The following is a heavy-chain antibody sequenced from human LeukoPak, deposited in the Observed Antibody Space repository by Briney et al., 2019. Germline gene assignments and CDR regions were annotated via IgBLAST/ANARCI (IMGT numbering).Heavy chain of an antibody. D-gene: IGHD5-12*01. CDR2: ISGSDGST. V-gene: IGHV3-23*01. Sequence: GGSLRLSCAASGSTFSSYAMSWVRQAPGKGLEWVSVISGSDGSTYYADSVKGRFTISRDNSKNTLYLQMNSLRAEDTAVYYCAKGGGYEAQYYYYYLDVWGKGTTVTISS. J-gene: IGHJ6*03. CDR1: GSTFSSYA. CDR3: AKGGGYEAQYYYYYLDV.